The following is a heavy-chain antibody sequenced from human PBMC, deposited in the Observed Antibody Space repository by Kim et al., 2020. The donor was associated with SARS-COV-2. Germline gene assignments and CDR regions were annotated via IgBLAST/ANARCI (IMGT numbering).Heavy chain of an antibody. CDR1: GFTFSSYG. V-gene: IGHV3-33*01. CDR2: IWYDGSNK. J-gene: IGHJ4*02. CDR3: AREDRVAPDY. D-gene: IGHD2-15*01. Sequence: GGSLRLSCAASGFTFSSYGMHWVRQAPGKGLEWVAVIWYDGSNKYYADSVKGRFTISRDNSKNTMYLQMNSLRAEDTAVYYCAREDRVAPDYWGREALVTVSS.